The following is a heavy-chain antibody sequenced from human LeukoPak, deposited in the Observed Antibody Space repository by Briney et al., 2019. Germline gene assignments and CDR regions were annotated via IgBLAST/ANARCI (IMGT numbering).Heavy chain of an antibody. CDR3: AKSLGRQLWLIRLFDY. J-gene: IGHJ4*02. D-gene: IGHD5-18*01. V-gene: IGHV3-23*01. Sequence: QPGGSLRLSCAASGFTFSNYAMSWVRQAPGKGLEWVSAISGSGGSTYYADSVKGRFTISRDNSKNTLYLQMNSLRAEDTAVYYCAKSLGRQLWLIRLFDYWGQGTLVTVSS. CDR2: ISGSGGST. CDR1: GFTFSNYA.